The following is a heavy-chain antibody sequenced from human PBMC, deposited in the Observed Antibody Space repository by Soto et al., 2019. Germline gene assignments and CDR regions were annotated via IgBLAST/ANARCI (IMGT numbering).Heavy chain of an antibody. CDR2: IKSKTDGGTT. V-gene: IGHV3-15*07. J-gene: IGHJ6*02. Sequence: SLRDSCPASFFTFSNAWMNLVRHSPFKLLEFIGRIKSKTDGGTTDYAAPVKGRFTISRDDSKNTLYLQMNSMKTEDTAVYYCTTSRIVVVPAAMPGHGMDVWGQGTTVTVSS. CDR3: TTSRIVVVPAAMPGHGMDV. D-gene: IGHD2-2*01. CDR1: FFTFSNAW.